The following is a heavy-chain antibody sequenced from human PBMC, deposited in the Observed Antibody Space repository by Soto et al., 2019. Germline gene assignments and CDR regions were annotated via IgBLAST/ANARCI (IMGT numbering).Heavy chain of an antibody. CDR3: ARGRGP. CDR1: GGYMSSGGYF. V-gene: IGHV4-30-2*01. CDR2: IYHSGST. Sequence: SETLSLTCAVSGGYMSSGGYFWSWIRQPPGKGLEWIGYIYHSGSTYYNPSLKSRVTISVDRSKNQFSLKLSSVTAADTAVYYCARGRGPWGQGTLVTVSS. J-gene: IGHJ5*02.